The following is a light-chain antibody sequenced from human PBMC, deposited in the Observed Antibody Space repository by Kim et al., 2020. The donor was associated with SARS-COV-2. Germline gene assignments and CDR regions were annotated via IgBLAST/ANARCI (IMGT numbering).Light chain of an antibody. CDR1: RRHSNYA. CDR2: LNSDGSH. J-gene: IGLJ3*02. CDR3: QTWGTGILV. Sequence: ASVKLTCALSRRHSNYAIAWHQQQPEKGPRYLMKLNSDGSHSKGDGIPDRFSGSSAGAERYLTISSLQSEDEADYYCQTWGTGILVFGGGTQLTVL. V-gene: IGLV4-69*01.